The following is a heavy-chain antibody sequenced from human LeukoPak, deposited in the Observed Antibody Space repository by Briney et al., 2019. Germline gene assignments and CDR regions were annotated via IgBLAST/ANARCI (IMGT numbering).Heavy chain of an antibody. Sequence: ASETLSLTCAVYGGSFSGYYWSWIRQPPGKGLEWIGEINHSGSTNYNPSLKSRVTISVDTSKNQFSLKLSSVTAADTAVYYCARQQLEDTIDYWGQGTLVTVSS. D-gene: IGHD6-13*01. CDR3: ARQQLEDTIDY. J-gene: IGHJ4*02. CDR1: GGSFSGYY. V-gene: IGHV4-34*01. CDR2: INHSGST.